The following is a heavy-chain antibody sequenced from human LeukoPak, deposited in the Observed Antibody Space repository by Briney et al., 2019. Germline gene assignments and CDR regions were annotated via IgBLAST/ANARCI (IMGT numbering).Heavy chain of an antibody. CDR3: ARGWYYDFWSGYLQPCPDY. V-gene: IGHV1-2*02. Sequence: GASVKVSCKASGGTFSSYAISWVRQAPGQGLEWMGGIIPNSGGTNYAQKFQGRVTMTRDTSISTAYMELSRLRSDDTAVYYCARGWYYDFWSGYLQPCPDYWGQGTLVTVSS. J-gene: IGHJ4*02. CDR2: IIPNSGGT. CDR1: GGTFSSYA. D-gene: IGHD3-3*01.